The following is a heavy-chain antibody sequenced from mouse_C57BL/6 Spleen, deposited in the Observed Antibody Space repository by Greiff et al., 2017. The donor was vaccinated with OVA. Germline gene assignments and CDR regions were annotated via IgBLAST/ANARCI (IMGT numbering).Heavy chain of an antibody. CDR2: INPGSGGT. CDR1: GYAFTNYL. CDR3: ASSYTGAMDY. J-gene: IGHJ4*01. V-gene: IGHV1-54*01. Sequence: VKLQQSGAELVRPGTSVKVSCKASGYAFTNYLIEWVKQRPGQGLEWIGVINPGSGGTNYNEKFKGKATLTADKSSSTAYMQLSSLTSEDSAVYFCASSYTGAMDYWGQGTSVTVSS.